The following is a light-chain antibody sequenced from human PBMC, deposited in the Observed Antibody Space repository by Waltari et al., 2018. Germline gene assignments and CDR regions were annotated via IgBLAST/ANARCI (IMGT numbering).Light chain of an antibody. CDR3: QSYDSSLTSGVV. CDR1: SPNIGAGHA. CDR2: VNS. J-gene: IGLJ3*02. Sequence: QSVLTQPPSVSGAPGQRVTISCSGSSPNIGAGHAVHWYQVFPRAAPKLLIYVNSNRPSGVPDRFSGSKSGTSASLAITGLQAEDEADYYCQSYDSSLTSGVVFGGGTKVTVL. V-gene: IGLV1-40*01.